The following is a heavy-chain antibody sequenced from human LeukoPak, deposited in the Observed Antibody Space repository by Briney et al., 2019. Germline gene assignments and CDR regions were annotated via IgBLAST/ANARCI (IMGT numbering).Heavy chain of an antibody. CDR1: GGSFSGYY. D-gene: IGHD6-19*01. J-gene: IGHJ4*02. CDR2: INHSGST. V-gene: IGHV4-34*01. CDR3: ARRGSGWYKY. Sequence: SETLSLTCAVYGGSFSGYYRSWIRQPPGKGLEWIGEINHSGSTNYNPSLKSRVTISVDTSKNQFSLKLSSVTAADTAVYYCARRGSGWYKYWGQGTLVTVSS.